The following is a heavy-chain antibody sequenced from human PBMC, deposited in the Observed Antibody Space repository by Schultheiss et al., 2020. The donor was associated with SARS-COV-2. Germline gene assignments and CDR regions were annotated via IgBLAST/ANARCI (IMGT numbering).Heavy chain of an antibody. V-gene: IGHV3-21*04. CDR3: ARSSGGSSSSPNYYYGMDV. CDR2: ISSRSSNI. J-gene: IGHJ6*02. CDR1: GFTFSSYA. D-gene: IGHD6-6*01. Sequence: GESLKISCAASGFTFSSYAMNWVRQAPGKGLEWVSAISSRSSNIYYADSVKGRFTISRDRTKNSLYLQMNSLRDEETSVYYCARSSGGSSSSPNYYYGMDVWGQGTTVTVSS.